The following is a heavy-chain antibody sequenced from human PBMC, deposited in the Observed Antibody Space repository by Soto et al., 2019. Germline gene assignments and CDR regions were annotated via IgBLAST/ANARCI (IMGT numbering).Heavy chain of an antibody. Sequence: ASVKVSCKASGNTFTSYYMHWVRQAPGQGPEWMGLVNPSGGSTYYAQKFRGRVTMTRDTSTSTLYMELSSLRFDDTDVYYCACFITASGTHDAFDIWGKGTMVTVSS. D-gene: IGHD6-25*01. CDR1: GNTFTSYY. CDR3: ACFITASGTHDAFDI. V-gene: IGHV1-46*01. J-gene: IGHJ3*02. CDR2: VNPSGGST.